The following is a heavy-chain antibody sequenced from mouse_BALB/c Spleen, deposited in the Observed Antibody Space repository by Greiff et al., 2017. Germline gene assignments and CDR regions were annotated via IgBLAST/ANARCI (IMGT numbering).Heavy chain of an antibody. CDR3: AIPGDYDYDGFAY. CDR1: GDSITSGY. J-gene: IGHJ3*01. D-gene: IGHD2-4*01. Sequence: EVKLMESGPSLVKPSQTLSLTCSVTGDSITSGYWNWIRKFPGNKLEYMGYISYSGSTYYNPSLKSRISITRDTSKNQYYLQLNSVTTEDTATYYCAIPGDYDYDGFAYWGQGTLVTVSA. V-gene: IGHV3-8*02. CDR2: ISYSGST.